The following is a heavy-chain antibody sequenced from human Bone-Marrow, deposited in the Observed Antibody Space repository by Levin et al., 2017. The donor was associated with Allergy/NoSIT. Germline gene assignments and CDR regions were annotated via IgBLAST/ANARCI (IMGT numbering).Heavy chain of an antibody. CDR1: GGSFTSYY. D-gene: IGHD2/OR15-2a*01. Sequence: KTSETLSLTCAVSGGSFTSYYWSWVRQAPGKGLEWIAYMHYTGATYYNPTLQSRVTVSIDTPKNQFSLSLRSLTAADTAVYFCARVDVAASGLYAYWGPGTLVTVSP. J-gene: IGHJ4*02. CDR2: MHYTGAT. CDR3: ARVDVAASGLYAY. V-gene: IGHV4-59*01.